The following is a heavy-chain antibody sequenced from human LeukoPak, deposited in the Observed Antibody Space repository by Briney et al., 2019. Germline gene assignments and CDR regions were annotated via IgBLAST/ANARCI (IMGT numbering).Heavy chain of an antibody. CDR3: AKDRVDDSSGYWDAFDI. V-gene: IGHV1-69*01. CDR2: IIPIFGTA. CDR1: GGTFSSYA. D-gene: IGHD3-22*01. Sequence: SVKVSCKASGGTFSSYAISWVRQAPGQGLEWMGGIIPIFGTANYEQKLQGRVTITADESTSTAYMELSSLRSEDTAVYYCAKDRVDDSSGYWDAFDIWGQGTMVTVSS. J-gene: IGHJ3*02.